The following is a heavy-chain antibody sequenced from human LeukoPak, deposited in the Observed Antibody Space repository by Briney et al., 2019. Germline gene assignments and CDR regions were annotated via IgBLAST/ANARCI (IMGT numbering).Heavy chain of an antibody. Sequence: PSETLSLTCTVSGGSISSYYWSWIRQPPGKGLEWIAYIYYSGSTNYNPSLKSRVTISVDTSKNQFSLKLSSVTAADTAVYYCARLGYGSGSYYPDYWGQGTLVTVSS. CDR3: ARLGYGSGSYYPDY. J-gene: IGHJ4*02. V-gene: IGHV4-59*01. D-gene: IGHD3-10*01. CDR1: GGSISSYY. CDR2: IYYSGST.